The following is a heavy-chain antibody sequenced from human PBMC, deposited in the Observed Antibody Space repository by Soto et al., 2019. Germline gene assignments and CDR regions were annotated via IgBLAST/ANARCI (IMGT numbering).Heavy chain of an antibody. D-gene: IGHD4-17*01. CDR3: AKGHAYGDYDY. CDR1: GFTFSSYG. V-gene: IGHV3-30*18. J-gene: IGHJ4*02. CDR2: ISYDGSNK. Sequence: QVQLVESGGGVVQPGRSLRLSCAASGFTFSSYGMHWVRQAPGKGLEWVAVISYDGSNKYYADSVKGRFTISRDNSKNTLYLQMNSLRAEDTAVYYCAKGHAYGDYDYWGQGTLVTVSS.